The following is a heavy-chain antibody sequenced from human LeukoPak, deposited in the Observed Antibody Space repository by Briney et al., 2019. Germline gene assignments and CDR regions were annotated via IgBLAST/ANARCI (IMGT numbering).Heavy chain of an antibody. V-gene: IGHV4-61*05. CDR1: GGSISSSSYY. Sequence: SETLSLTCTVSGGSISSSSYYWGWIRQPPGKGLEWIGYIYYGGSTNYNPSLKSRVTISVDTSKNQFSLKLSSVTAADTAVYYCAGSIAAAGTLDYWGQGTLVTVSS. D-gene: IGHD6-13*01. CDR3: AGSIAAAGTLDY. J-gene: IGHJ4*02. CDR2: IYYGGST.